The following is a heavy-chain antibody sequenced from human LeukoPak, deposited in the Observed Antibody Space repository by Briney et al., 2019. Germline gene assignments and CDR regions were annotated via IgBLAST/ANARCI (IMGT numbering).Heavy chain of an antibody. J-gene: IGHJ5*02. V-gene: IGHV3-23*01. Sequence: GGSLRLSCAASGFTFSNYSMNWVRQAPGKGLEWVAAISRSGGSTYYADSVKGRFTISSDYSKHTLYLQMHSLRAEDTAVYYCAKGDSSAWRWFDPWGQGTLVTVSS. CDR2: ISRSGGST. CDR3: AKGDSSAWRWFDP. D-gene: IGHD6-19*01. CDR1: GFTFSNYS.